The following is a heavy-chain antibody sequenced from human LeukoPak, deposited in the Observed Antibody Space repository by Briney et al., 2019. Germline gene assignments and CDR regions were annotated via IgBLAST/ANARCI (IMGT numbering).Heavy chain of an antibody. CDR3: ATTRPGPTYFYYGLGV. CDR2: INHSGGT. Sequence: SETLSLTCAVYGGSLSGFYWSWIRQPPGKGLEWIGEINHSGGTNFNPSLKSRVTISVDTSKSHFSLRLSSVTGGDTALYYCATTRPGPTYFYYGLGVWGQGTTVTVSS. D-gene: IGHD4-17*01. V-gene: IGHV4-34*01. J-gene: IGHJ6*02. CDR1: GGSLSGFY.